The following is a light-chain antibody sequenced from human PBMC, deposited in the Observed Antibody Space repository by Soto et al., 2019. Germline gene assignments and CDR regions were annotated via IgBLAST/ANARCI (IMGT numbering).Light chain of an antibody. Sequence: QSVLTQPPSVSGAPGQRVTISCTGSSSYIGAGYDVHWYQQLPGTAPKLLIYANTNRPSGVPDRFSGSKSGTLASLAITGLQAEDEADYYCQSYDDSLGGHVIFGGGTKLTVL. CDR1: SSYIGAGYD. CDR3: QSYDDSLGGHVI. V-gene: IGLV1-40*01. J-gene: IGLJ2*01. CDR2: ANT.